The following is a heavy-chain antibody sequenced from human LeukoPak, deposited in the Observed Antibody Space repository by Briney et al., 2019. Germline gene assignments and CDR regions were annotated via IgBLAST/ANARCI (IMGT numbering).Heavy chain of an antibody. J-gene: IGHJ6*02. CDR3: AKHLRATNTYIFFGLDV. D-gene: IGHD1-26*01. V-gene: IGHV3-20*04. Sequence: RPGGSLRLSCAAPGFTFKDYGMHWVRHPPGKGLEWVSGINWNGGGTDYADSVKGRFTISRDNAKNSLYLQMTSLRPEDTALYYCAKHLRATNTYIFFGLDVWGQGTTVTVSS. CDR1: GFTFKDYG. CDR2: INWNGGGT.